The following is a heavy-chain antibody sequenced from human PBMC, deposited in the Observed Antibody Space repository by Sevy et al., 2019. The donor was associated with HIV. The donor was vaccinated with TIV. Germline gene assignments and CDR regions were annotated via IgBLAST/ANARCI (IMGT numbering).Heavy chain of an antibody. CDR1: GFTFSSYS. J-gene: IGHJ6*02. Sequence: GGSLRLSCAASGFTFSSYSMNWVRQAPGKGLEWVSSISSSSSYIYYADSVKGRFTISGDNAKNSLYRQMNSLRAEDTAVYYCAGDSIVDIVATTILYYYYGMDVWGQGTTVTVSS. V-gene: IGHV3-21*01. D-gene: IGHD5-12*01. CDR3: AGDSIVDIVATTILYYYYGMDV. CDR2: ISSSSSYI.